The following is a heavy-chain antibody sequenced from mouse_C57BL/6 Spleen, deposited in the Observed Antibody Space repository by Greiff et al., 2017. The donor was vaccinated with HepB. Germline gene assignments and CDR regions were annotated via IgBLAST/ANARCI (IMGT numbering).Heavy chain of an antibody. V-gene: IGHV7-3*01. CDR1: GFTFTDYY. J-gene: IGHJ1*03. CDR2: IRNKANGYTT. CDR3: ARQTWDWWYFDV. Sequence: EVQLVESGGGLVQPGGSLSLSCAASGFTFTDYYMSWVRQPPGKALEWLGFIRNKANGYTTEYSASVKGRFTISRNNSQSILYLQMNALRAEDSATYYCARQTWDWWYFDVWGTGTTVTVSS. D-gene: IGHD4-1*01.